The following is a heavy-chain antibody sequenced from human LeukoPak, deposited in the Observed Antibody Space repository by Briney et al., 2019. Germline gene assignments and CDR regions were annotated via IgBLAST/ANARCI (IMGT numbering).Heavy chain of an antibody. CDR2: ISGSGGST. CDR3: AKIEAYCGGDCYFSAFDY. V-gene: IGHV3-23*01. J-gene: IGHJ4*02. CDR1: GFTFSSYA. D-gene: IGHD2-21*02. Sequence: PGGSLRLSCAASGFTFSSYAMSWVRQAPGKGLEWVSAISGSGGSTYYAGSVKGRFTISRDNSKNTLYLQMNSLRAEDTAVYYCAKIEAYCGGDCYFSAFDYWGQGTLVTVSS.